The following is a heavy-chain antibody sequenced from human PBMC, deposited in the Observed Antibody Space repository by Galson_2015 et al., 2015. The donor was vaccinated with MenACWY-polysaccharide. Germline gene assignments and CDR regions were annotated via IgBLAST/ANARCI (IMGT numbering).Heavy chain of an antibody. J-gene: IGHJ4*01. D-gene: IGHD6-25*01. V-gene: IGHV3-74*01. CDR1: GFTFSSYW. Sequence: SLRLSCAASGFTFSSYWMHWVRQAPGKGLVWVSRISSDGSSTSYADSVKGRFTISRDNAKNTLHLQMNSLSVEDTAVYYCARVQAGYSNGWPHSSFFAYSGHATLVTVSS. CDR2: ISSDGSST. CDR3: ARVQAGYSNGWPHSSFFAY.